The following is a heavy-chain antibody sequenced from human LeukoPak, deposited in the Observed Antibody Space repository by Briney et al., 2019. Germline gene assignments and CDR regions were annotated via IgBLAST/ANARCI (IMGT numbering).Heavy chain of an antibody. CDR1: GGSISSYY. Sequence: PSETLSLTCTVSGGSISSYYWSWIRQPPGKGLECIGHIYYSGDTDYNPSLKSRVTISVDTSKNQFSLNLSSVTAADTAVYYCARWYCSSTTCYHMDVWGKGTTVTVSS. CDR2: IYYSGDT. V-gene: IGHV4-59*01. CDR3: ARWYCSSTTCYHMDV. J-gene: IGHJ6*03. D-gene: IGHD2/OR15-2a*01.